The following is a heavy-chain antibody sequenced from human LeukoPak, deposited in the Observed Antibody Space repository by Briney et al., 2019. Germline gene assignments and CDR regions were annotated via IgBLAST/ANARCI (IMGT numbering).Heavy chain of an antibody. Sequence: GASLKISCKGSGYSFTSYWIGWVRQMPGKGLEWMGVIYPGDSDTRYSPSFQGQVTISADKSISTAYLQWSSLRASDTAMYYCARQKKYSTSWYLDYWGQGTLVTVSS. CDR2: IYPGDSDT. D-gene: IGHD6-13*01. CDR1: GYSFTSYW. CDR3: ARQKKYSTSWYLDY. J-gene: IGHJ4*02. V-gene: IGHV5-51*01.